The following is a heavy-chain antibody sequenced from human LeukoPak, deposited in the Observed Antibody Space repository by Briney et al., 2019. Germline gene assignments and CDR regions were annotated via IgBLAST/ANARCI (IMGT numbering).Heavy chain of an antibody. CDR2: ISSSSSTI. J-gene: IGHJ5*02. V-gene: IGHV3-48*01. CDR1: GFTFSSYS. D-gene: IGHD4-17*01. Sequence: GGSLRLSCAVSGFTFSSYSMNWVRQAPGKGLEWVSYISSSSSTIYYADSVKGRFTISRDNAKNSLYLQMNSLRGEDTAVYYCVREAVNDYGDYVFWFDPWGQGTLVTVSS. CDR3: VREAVNDYGDYVFWFDP.